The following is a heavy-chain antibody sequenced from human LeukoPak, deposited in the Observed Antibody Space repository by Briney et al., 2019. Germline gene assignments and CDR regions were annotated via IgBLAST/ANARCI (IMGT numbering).Heavy chain of an antibody. CDR1: GYTFIGYY. Sequence: ASVKVSCKASGYTFIGYYLHWVRQAPGQGLEWMGIINPSGGSTSYAQKFQGRVTMTRDTSTSTVYMELSSLTSEDTAVYYCARRSPAYCGGDCYLDYWGQGTLVTVSS. J-gene: IGHJ4*02. D-gene: IGHD2-21*02. CDR2: INPSGGST. CDR3: ARRSPAYCGGDCYLDY. V-gene: IGHV1-46*01.